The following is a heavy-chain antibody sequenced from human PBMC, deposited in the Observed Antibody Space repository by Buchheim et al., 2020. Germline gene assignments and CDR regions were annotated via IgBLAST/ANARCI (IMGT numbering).Heavy chain of an antibody. CDR2: IKYDGSEK. D-gene: IGHD4-23*01. J-gene: IGHJ4*02. V-gene: IGHV3-7*01. CDR3: ARSYGGAAGRFDN. CDR1: GFSLSSHW. Sequence: EVQVLESGGGLVQPGGSLRLSCAASGFSLSSHWMNWVRQVPGKGLEWVANIKYDGSEKYYVDSVKGRFTISRDNAKNSLFLQMSSLRAEDTAVFYCARSYGGAAGRFDNWGQGTL.